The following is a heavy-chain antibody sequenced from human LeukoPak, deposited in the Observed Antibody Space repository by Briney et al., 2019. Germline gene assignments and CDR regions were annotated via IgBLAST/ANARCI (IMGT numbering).Heavy chain of an antibody. D-gene: IGHD2-21*01. V-gene: IGHV4-30-2*01. CDR1: GGSISSGGYY. CDR3: ARGNWLVVNGLYWFDP. CDR2: IYHSGST. J-gene: IGHJ5*02. Sequence: SETLSLTCTVSGGSISSGGYYWSWIRQPPGKGLEWIGYIYHSGSTYYNPSLKSRVTISVDRSKNQFSLKLSSVTAADTAVYYCARGNWLVVNGLYWFDPWGQGTLVTVSS.